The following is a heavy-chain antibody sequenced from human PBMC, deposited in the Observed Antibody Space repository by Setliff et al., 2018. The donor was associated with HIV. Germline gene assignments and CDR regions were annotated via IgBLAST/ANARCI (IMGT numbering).Heavy chain of an antibody. D-gene: IGHD3-16*01. J-gene: IGHJ4*01. CDR1: GFSFXXHE. CDR2: LWFDGNNR. Sequence: GGSLRLSCAASGFSFXXHERHWVRQAPGKGPDWLAVLWFDGNNRKDVASVKGRFTISRDTSKNTLYLQLDSLTVEDTAIYYCATSPPGGSSDYIWGSDYFDHWGHGALVTVSS. CDR3: ATSPPGGSSDYIWGSDYFDH. V-gene: IGHV3-33*04.